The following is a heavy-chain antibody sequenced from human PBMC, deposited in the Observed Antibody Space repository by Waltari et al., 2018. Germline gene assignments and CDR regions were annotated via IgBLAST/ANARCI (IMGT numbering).Heavy chain of an antibody. CDR1: GYTFTSYD. V-gene: IGHV1-8*03. CDR3: ARGYEDYGDYLIDY. Sequence: QVQLVQSGAEVKKPGASVKVSCKASGYTFTSYDINWVRQATGQGLEWMGWMNPNSGNTGYAQKFQGGVTITRNTSISTAYMELSSLRSEDTAVYYCARGYEDYGDYLIDYWGQGTLVTVSS. J-gene: IGHJ4*02. CDR2: MNPNSGNT. D-gene: IGHD4-17*01.